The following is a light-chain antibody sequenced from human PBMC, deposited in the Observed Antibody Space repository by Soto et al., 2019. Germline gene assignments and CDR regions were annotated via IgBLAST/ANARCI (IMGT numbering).Light chain of an antibody. Sequence: QSALTQPPSAPGSPGQSVTISCTGTSSDVGGYNYVSWYQQHPGKAPKLMIYEVSKRPSGVPDRFSGSKSDNTASLTVSGLQAEDEADYYCSSYAGSNNFVVFGGGTKLTVL. CDR3: SSYAGSNNFVV. J-gene: IGLJ2*01. CDR1: SSDVGGYNY. CDR2: EVS. V-gene: IGLV2-8*01.